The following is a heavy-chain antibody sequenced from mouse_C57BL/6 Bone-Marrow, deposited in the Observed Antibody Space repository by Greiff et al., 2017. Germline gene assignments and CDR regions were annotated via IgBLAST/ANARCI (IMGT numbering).Heavy chain of an antibody. D-gene: IGHD1-1*01. CDR3: ARITTEPGDY. J-gene: IGHJ4*01. CDR2: ISSGGSYT. Sequence: EVKLMESGGDLVKPGGSLKLSCAASGFTFSSYGMSWVRQTPDKRLEWVATISSGGSYTYYPDSVKGRFTISRDNAKNTLYLQMSSLKSEDTAMYYCARITTEPGDYWGQGTSVTVSS. CDR1: GFTFSSYG. V-gene: IGHV5-6*01.